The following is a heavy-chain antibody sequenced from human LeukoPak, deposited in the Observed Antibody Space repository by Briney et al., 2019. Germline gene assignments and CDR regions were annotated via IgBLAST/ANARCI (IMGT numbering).Heavy chain of an antibody. J-gene: IGHJ5*02. CDR1: GGSISTSNW. Sequence: SETLSLTCAVSGGSISTSNWWSWVRQPPGKGLEWIGEIYHSGNTNYNPSLKSRVTISVDTSKNQFSLKLSSVTAADTAVYYCARTSSGWYSWWFDPWGQGTLVTVSS. D-gene: IGHD6-19*01. CDR2: IYHSGNT. V-gene: IGHV4-4*02. CDR3: ARTSSGWYSWWFDP.